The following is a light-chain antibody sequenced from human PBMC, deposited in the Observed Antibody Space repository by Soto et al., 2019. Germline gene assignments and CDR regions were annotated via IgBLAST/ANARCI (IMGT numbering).Light chain of an antibody. Sequence: EIVLRQSPGTLSLSRGERSTLSFRASQSVSSSYLAWYQQKPGQAPRLLIYGASSRATGIPDRFSGSGSGTDFTLTISRLEPEDFAVYYCQQYGSSPLTFGGGTKVDIK. CDR1: QSVSSSY. CDR2: GAS. J-gene: IGKJ4*01. CDR3: QQYGSSPLT. V-gene: IGKV3-20*01.